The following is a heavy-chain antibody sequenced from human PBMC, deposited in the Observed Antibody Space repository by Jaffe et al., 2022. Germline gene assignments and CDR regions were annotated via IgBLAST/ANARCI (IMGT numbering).Heavy chain of an antibody. D-gene: IGHD3-10*01. V-gene: IGHV4-59*01. Sequence: QVQLQESGPGLVKPSETPSLTCTVSGGSISGYFWSWIRQPPGKGLEYIGYISNRGSTNYNPSLKSRVTISVDTSKNQFSLKLNSVTAADTAVYYCARLTYGSGSYYRFDSWGQGTLVTVSS. J-gene: IGHJ4*02. CDR3: ARLTYGSGSYYRFDS. CDR2: ISNRGST. CDR1: GGSISGYF.